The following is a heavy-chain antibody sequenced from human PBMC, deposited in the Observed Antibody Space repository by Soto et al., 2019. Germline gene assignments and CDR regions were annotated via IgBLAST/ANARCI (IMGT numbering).Heavy chain of an antibody. D-gene: IGHD3-16*01. CDR3: ARMGDVPYYYYGMDV. CDR1: GYTFTSYG. V-gene: IGHV1-18*01. Sequence: QVQLVQSGAEVKKPGASVKVSCKASGYTFTSYGISWVRQAPGQGLEWMGWINGYNGNTNHAQKLQGRVTMSTDTSTSTAYMELMSLRSDDSAVYYCARMGDVPYYYYGMDVLGQGTTVTVSS. J-gene: IGHJ6*02. CDR2: INGYNGNT.